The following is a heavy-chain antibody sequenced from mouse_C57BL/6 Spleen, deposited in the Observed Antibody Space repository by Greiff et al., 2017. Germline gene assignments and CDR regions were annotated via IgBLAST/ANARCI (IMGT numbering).Heavy chain of an antibody. J-gene: IGHJ2*01. CDR2: IDPSDSET. D-gene: IGHD1-1*01. Sequence: VQLQQPGAELVRPGSSVKLSCKASGYTFTSYWMHWVKQRPIQGLEWIGNIDPSDSETHYNQKFKDKATLTVDKSSSTAYMQLSSLTSEDSAVYYWARDYYGSSPYFDYWGQGTTLTVSS. CDR3: ARDYYGSSPYFDY. CDR1: GYTFTSYW. V-gene: IGHV1-52*01.